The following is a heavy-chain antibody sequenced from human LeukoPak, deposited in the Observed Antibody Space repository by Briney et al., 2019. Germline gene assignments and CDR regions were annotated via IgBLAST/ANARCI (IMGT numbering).Heavy chain of an antibody. J-gene: IGHJ4*02. Sequence: SETLSLTCTVSGGSISSYYWSWIRQPPGKGLEWIGYIYYSGSTNCNPSLKSRVTISVDTSKNQFSLKLSSVTAADTAVYYRARSVDTAMAHDDWGQGTLVTVSS. D-gene: IGHD5-18*01. CDR1: GGSISSYY. V-gene: IGHV4-59*08. CDR3: ARSVDTAMAHDD. CDR2: IYYSGST.